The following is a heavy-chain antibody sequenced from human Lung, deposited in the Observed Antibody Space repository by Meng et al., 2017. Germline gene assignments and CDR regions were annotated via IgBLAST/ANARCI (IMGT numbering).Heavy chain of an antibody. CDR2: INPKSGDT. CDR3: ARDENISAAGKLFGDY. Sequence: QVQLVQSGAEVKKPGASVKCSCKPSGYNFPDYYIHWVRRAPGQGLEWMGRINPKSGDTHYAQKFQARVTMTGDTSISTAYMELRRLTSDDTAVYYCARDENISAAGKLFGDYWGQGTLVTVSS. V-gene: IGHV1-2*06. CDR1: GYNFPDYY. J-gene: IGHJ4*02. D-gene: IGHD6-13*01.